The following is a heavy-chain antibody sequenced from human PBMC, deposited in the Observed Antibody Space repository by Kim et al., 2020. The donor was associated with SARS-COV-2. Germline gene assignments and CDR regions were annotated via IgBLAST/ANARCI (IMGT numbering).Heavy chain of an antibody. CDR1: GFTFSSYG. Sequence: GGSLRLSCAASGFTFSSYGMHWVRQAPGKGLEWVAVISYDGSNKYYADSVKGRFTISRDNSKNTLYLQMNSLRAEDTAVYYCAKDLTVVVPAATFDPWG. V-gene: IGHV3-30*18. CDR2: ISYDGSNK. D-gene: IGHD2-2*01. J-gene: IGHJ5*02. CDR3: AKDLTVVVPAATFDP.